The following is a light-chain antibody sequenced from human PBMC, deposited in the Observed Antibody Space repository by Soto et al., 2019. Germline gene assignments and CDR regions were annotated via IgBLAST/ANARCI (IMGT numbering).Light chain of an antibody. CDR2: GND. J-gene: IGLJ3*02. V-gene: IGLV1-44*01. Sequence: QSVLTQPPSASGSPGQRVTISCSGSSSNIGSNTVNWYQQFPGTAPKLLIYGNDQWPSGVPDRFSGSKSGTSASLAISGLQSGDEADYYCAAWDDSFWVFGGGTKVTVL. CDR1: SSNIGSNT. CDR3: AAWDDSFWV.